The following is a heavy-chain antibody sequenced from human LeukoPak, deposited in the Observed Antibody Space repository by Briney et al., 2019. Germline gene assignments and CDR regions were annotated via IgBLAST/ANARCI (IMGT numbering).Heavy chain of an antibody. CDR2: INPNSGGT. D-gene: IGHD6-6*01. Sequence: ASVKVSCKASGYTFTGYYMHWVRQAPGQGLEWMGWINPNSGGTNYAQKFQGRVTMTRDTSISTAYMELSRLRSDDTAVYYCAREEVEYTSSGYYFDYWGQGTLVTVSS. J-gene: IGHJ4*02. V-gene: IGHV1-2*02. CDR1: GYTFTGYY. CDR3: AREEVEYTSSGYYFDY.